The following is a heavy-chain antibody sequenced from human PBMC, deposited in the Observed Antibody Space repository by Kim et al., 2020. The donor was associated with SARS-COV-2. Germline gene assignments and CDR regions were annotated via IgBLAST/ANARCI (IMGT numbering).Heavy chain of an antibody. D-gene: IGHD6-19*01. CDR2: INSDGSST. Sequence: GGSLRLSCAASGFTFSSYWMHWVRQAPGKGLVWVSRINSDGSSTSYADSVKGRFTISRDNAKNTLYLQMNSLRAEDTAVYYCARGEPSSGWPYYYYYYGMDVWGQGTTVTVSS. CDR1: GFTFSSYW. V-gene: IGHV3-74*01. CDR3: ARGEPSSGWPYYYYYYGMDV. J-gene: IGHJ6*02.